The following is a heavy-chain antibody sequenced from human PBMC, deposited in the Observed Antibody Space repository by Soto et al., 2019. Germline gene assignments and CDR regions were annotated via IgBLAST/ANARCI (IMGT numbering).Heavy chain of an antibody. CDR1: GGTFSSYA. CDR3: ARSRGRSWYGTMGFDY. CDR2: IIPIFGTA. V-gene: IGHV1-69*06. J-gene: IGHJ4*02. D-gene: IGHD6-13*01. Sequence: SVKVSCKASGGTFSSYAISWVRQAPGQGLEWMGGIIPIFGTANYAQKFQGRVTITADKSTSTAYMELSSLRSEDTAVYYCARSRGRSWYGTMGFDYWGQGTQVTVSS.